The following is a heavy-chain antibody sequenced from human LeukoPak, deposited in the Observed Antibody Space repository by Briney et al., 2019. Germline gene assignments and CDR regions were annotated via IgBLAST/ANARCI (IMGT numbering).Heavy chain of an antibody. CDR1: GFTFRNYV. CDR2: TSSDLNVK. J-gene: IGHJ4*02. Sequence: GGSLRLSCAASGFTFRNYVIHWVRQAPGKGLEWVAVTSSDLNVKLYADSVKGRFTISRDDSRSTLYLQMNSLRPEDTAIYYCAREGYYGSGSPPSLYFDYWGQGTLVAVSS. D-gene: IGHD3-10*01. V-gene: IGHV3-30-3*01. CDR3: AREGYYGSGSPPSLYFDY.